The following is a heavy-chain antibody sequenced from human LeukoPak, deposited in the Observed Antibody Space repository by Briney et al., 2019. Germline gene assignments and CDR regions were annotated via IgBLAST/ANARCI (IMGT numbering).Heavy chain of an antibody. V-gene: IGHV3-53*01. J-gene: IGHJ4*02. CDR1: GFTVSSNY. Sequence: GGSLRLSCAASGFTVSSNYMSWVRQAPGKGLEWVSVIYSGGSTYYADSVKGRFTISRDNAMDTLYLQMNSLRADDTAVYYCAKDRVDGSGSQFDSWGQGSLVIVSS. CDR3: AKDRVDGSGSQFDS. CDR2: IYSGGST. D-gene: IGHD3-10*01.